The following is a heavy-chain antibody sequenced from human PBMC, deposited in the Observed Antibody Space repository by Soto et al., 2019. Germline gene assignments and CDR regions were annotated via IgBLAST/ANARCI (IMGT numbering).Heavy chain of an antibody. D-gene: IGHD3-10*01. V-gene: IGHV3-23*05. CDR2: IHKTGTIT. CDR3: VRDLNYKFFFDL. Sequence: EGQVVESGGDLVQPGDSLRISCAACGFTFSTYAMSWLRQAPGKGLEWVSGIHKTGTITFYADSVKGRFTISRDNSKNTLYLHMRSLRDGDTAVYYCVRDLNYKFFFDLWGQGTLVTVSS. J-gene: IGHJ4*02. CDR1: GFTFSTYA.